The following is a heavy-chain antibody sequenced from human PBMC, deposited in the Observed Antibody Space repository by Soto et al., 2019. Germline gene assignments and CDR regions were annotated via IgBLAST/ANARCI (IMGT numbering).Heavy chain of an antibody. V-gene: IGHV5-51*01. Sequence: PGASLKIAGTGSGYSFTSYWIGWVRQMPGKGLEWMGIIYPGDSDTRYSSSFQGQVTISADKSISTAYLQWSSLKASDTAMYYCARSKGAAAGTVRSSYYYCGIDVWVQGTTGTVSS. CDR2: IYPGDSDT. J-gene: IGHJ6*02. CDR1: GYSFTSYW. D-gene: IGHD6-13*01. CDR3: ARSKGAAAGTVRSSYYYCGIDV.